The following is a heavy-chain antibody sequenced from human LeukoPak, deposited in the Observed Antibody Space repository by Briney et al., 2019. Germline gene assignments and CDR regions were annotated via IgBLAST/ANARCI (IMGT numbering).Heavy chain of an antibody. J-gene: IGHJ4*02. D-gene: IGHD6-13*01. CDR3: ARESSSSWSSNFDY. CDR2: ISSSGSTI. Sequence: PGGSLRLSCAASGFTFSDYYMDWVRQAPGKGLEWVSYISSSGSTIYYADSVKGRFTISRDNAKNSLYLQMNSLRAEDTAVYYCARESSSSWSSNFDYWGQGTLVTVSS. CDR1: GFTFSDYY. V-gene: IGHV3-11*04.